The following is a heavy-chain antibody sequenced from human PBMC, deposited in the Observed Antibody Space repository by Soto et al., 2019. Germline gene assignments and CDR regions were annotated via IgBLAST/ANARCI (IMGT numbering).Heavy chain of an antibody. D-gene: IGHD5-12*01. CDR3: ASLRDGYNSFSYYYYYGMDV. J-gene: IGHJ6*02. CDR1: GGSISSSSYY. V-gene: IGHV4-39*01. Sequence: SETLSLTCTVSGGSISSSSYYWGWIRQPPGKGLEWIGSIYYSGSTYYNPSLKSRVTISVDTSKNQFSLKLGSVTAADTAVYYCASLRDGYNSFSYYYYYGMDVWGQGTTVTVSS. CDR2: IYYSGST.